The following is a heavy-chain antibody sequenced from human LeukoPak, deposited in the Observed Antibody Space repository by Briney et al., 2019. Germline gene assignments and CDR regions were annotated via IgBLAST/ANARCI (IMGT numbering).Heavy chain of an antibody. V-gene: IGHV3-48*01. CDR1: GFTFSSYS. D-gene: IGHD5-12*01. CDR3: ARESPPRGYSGYEFDY. J-gene: IGHJ4*02. CDR2: ISSSSSTI. Sequence: GGSLRLSCAASGFTFSSYSMNWVRQAPGKGLEWVSYISSSSSTIYYADSVKGRFTISRDNAKNSLYLQMNSLRAEDTAVYYCARESPPRGYSGYEFDYWGQGTLVTVSS.